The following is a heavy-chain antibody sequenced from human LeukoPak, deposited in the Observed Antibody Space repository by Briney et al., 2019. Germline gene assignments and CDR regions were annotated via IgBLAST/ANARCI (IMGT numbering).Heavy chain of an antibody. J-gene: IGHJ4*02. V-gene: IGHV3-48*03. CDR2: ISNSGSTI. Sequence: PGGSLRLSCAASGFTFSNYEMNWVRQAPGRGLEWVSYISNSGSTIYYADSVKGRFTISRDNAKNSLYLQMNSLRAEDTALYYCARDNDSRDPPHFDYWGQGTLVTVSS. D-gene: IGHD3-16*01. CDR1: GFTFSNYE. CDR3: ARDNDSRDPPHFDY.